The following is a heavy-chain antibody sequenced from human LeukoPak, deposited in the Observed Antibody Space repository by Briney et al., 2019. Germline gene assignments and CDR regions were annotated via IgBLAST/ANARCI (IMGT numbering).Heavy chain of an antibody. CDR1: GFTFSSYA. J-gene: IGHJ4*02. CDR3: AGQAVVVPAAGLDD. Sequence: GGSLRLSCAASGFTFSSYAMSWVRQAPGKGLEWVSAISSSGGSTYYADSVKGRFTISRDNSKNTLYLQMNSLRAEDTAVYYCAGQAVVVPAAGLDDWGQGTLVTVSS. D-gene: IGHD2-2*01. CDR2: ISSSGGST. V-gene: IGHV3-23*01.